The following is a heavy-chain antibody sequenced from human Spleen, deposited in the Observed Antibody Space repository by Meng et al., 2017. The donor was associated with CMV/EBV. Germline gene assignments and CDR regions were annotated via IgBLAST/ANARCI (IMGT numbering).Heavy chain of an antibody. Sequence: GGSLRLSCAASGFVFRNDAMTWVRQAPGKALEWVSVIYSGGSATNHADSVKGRFNISRDNSKNMVYLHMNSLRADDTARYYCARLGSYTYYYYGIDVWGQGTTVTVSS. V-gene: IGHV3-23*03. CDR2: IYSGGSAT. J-gene: IGHJ6*02. CDR3: ARLGSYTYYYYGIDV. CDR1: GFVFRNDA. D-gene: IGHD1-26*01.